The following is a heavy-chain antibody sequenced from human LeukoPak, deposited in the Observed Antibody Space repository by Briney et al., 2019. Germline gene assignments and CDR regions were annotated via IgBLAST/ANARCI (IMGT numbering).Heavy chain of an antibody. J-gene: IGHJ4*02. CDR3: ARRGPYYDSRFDY. V-gene: IGHV3-21*01. CDR1: GFTFSSYS. Sequence: PGGSLRLSCAASGFTFSSYSMNWVHQAPGKGLEWVSSISSSSSYIYYADSVKGRYTISRDNTKNSLYLQMNSLRAEDTAVYYCARRGPYYDSRFDYWGQGTLVTVSS. D-gene: IGHD3-22*01. CDR2: ISSSSSYI.